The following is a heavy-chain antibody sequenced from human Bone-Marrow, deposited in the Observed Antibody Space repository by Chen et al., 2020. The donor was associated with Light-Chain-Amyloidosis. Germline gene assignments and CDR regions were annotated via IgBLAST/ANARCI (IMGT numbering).Heavy chain of an antibody. J-gene: IGHJ5*02. Sequence: QVQLQQWGAGLLKPSETLSLTCAVYGGSFSGYYWSWIRQPPGKGLEWIGEINHSGSTNYNPSLKSRVTISVDTSKNQFSLKLSSVTAADTAVYYCARETAPNCSGGSCYPAGGFDHWGQGTLVTVSS. CDR3: ARETAPNCSGGSCYPAGGFDH. V-gene: IGHV4-34*01. CDR1: GGSFSGYY. D-gene: IGHD2-15*01. CDR2: INHSGST.